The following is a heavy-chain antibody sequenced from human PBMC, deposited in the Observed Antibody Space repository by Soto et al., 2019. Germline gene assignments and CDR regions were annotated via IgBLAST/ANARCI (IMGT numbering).Heavy chain of an antibody. CDR3: ARVGGSGSPFDY. V-gene: IGHV4-31*03. CDR2: IYYSGST. J-gene: IGHJ4*02. D-gene: IGHD3-10*01. CDR1: GGSISSGGYY. Sequence: NPSETLSLTCTVSGGSISSGGYYWSWIRQLPEKGLEWIGYIYYSGSTYYNQSLKSRGTISVDTSKNQFSLKLSSVTAADTAVYYCARVGGSGSPFDYWGQGALVTVSS.